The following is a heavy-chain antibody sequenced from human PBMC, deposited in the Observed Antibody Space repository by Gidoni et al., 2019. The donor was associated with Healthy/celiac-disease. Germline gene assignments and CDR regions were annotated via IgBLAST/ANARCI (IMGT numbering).Heavy chain of an antibody. CDR3: ARSSTYYDSTGYLGAFDK. CDR1: GGSFSGYY. Sequence: QLQLQQWGAGLLKPSETLSLTCAVYGGSFSGYYWSWIRQPPGKGLEWFGEINHSGSTNYNPSLKSRVTISVDTSKNQFSLKLSSVTAADTAVYYCARSSTYYDSTGYLGAFDKWGQGTLVTVSS. CDR2: INHSGST. J-gene: IGHJ4*02. V-gene: IGHV4-34*02. D-gene: IGHD3-22*01.